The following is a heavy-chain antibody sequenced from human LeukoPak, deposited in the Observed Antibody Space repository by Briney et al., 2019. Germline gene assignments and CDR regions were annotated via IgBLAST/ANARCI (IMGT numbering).Heavy chain of an antibody. J-gene: IGHJ4*02. CDR3: AREVYYGSGRRFDL. CDR1: GFTFSDYY. CDR2: MSSSGTTI. Sequence: GGSLRLSCAASGFTFSDYYMSWIRQAPGKGLEWVSYMSSSGTTIYYADSVKGRFTISRDNARNSLHLQMNSLRAEDTAVYYCAREVYYGSGRRFDLWGQGTLVTVSS. D-gene: IGHD3-10*01. V-gene: IGHV3-11*04.